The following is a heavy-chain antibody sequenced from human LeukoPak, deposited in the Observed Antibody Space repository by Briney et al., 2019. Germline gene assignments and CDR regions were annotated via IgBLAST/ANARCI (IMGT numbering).Heavy chain of an antibody. J-gene: IGHJ4*02. CDR2: ISSGSSYI. CDR3: ARVGGGSYSSDF. CDR1: GFTFSTYT. Sequence: GGSLRLSCAASGFTFSTYTMNWVRQAPGEGLEWVSSISSGSSYIYYADSVKGRFTISRDNANNSLYLQMNSLRADDTAVYYCARVGGGSYSSDFWGQGTLVTVSS. V-gene: IGHV3-21*01. D-gene: IGHD1-26*01.